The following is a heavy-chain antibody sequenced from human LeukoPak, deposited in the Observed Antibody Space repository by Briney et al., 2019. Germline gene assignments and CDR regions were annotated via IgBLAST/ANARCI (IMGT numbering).Heavy chain of an antibody. CDR3: ARGPLIAPYYFDY. D-gene: IGHD2/OR15-2a*01. V-gene: IGHV3-7*01. CDR2: IKQDGSEK. Sequence: GGSLRLSCAASGFTFSSYWMSWVRQAPGKGLEWVANIKQDGSEKYYVDSVKGRFTISRDNAKNSLYLQMNSLRAEDTAVYYCARGPLIAPYYFDYRGQGTLVTVSS. J-gene: IGHJ4*02. CDR1: GFTFSSYW.